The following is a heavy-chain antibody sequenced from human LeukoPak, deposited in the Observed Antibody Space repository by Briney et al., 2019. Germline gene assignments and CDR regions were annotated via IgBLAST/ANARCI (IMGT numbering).Heavy chain of an antibody. J-gene: IGHJ1*01. Sequence: ASVKVSCKASGYTFTSYGISWVRQAPGQGLEWMGWINPNSGGTNYAQKFQGWVTMTRDTSISTAYMELSRLRSDDTAVYYCARGPLIGSGSYSWYFQHWGQGTLVTVSS. CDR2: INPNSGGT. CDR3: ARGPLIGSGSYSWYFQH. D-gene: IGHD3-10*01. CDR1: GYTFTSYG. V-gene: IGHV1-2*04.